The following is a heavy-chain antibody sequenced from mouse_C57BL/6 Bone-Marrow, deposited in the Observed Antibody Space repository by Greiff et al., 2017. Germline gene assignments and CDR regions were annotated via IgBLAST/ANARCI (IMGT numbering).Heavy chain of an antibody. J-gene: IGHJ3*01. CDR2: IRSKSNNYAT. CDR1: GFSFNTYA. CDR3: VRQKYGSETWFAY. D-gene: IGHD1-1*01. Sequence: DVHLVESGGGLVQPKGSLKLSCAASGFSFNTYAMNWVRQAPGKGLEWVARIRSKSNNYATYYADSVKDRFTISRDDSESMLYLQMNNLKTEDTAMYYCVRQKYGSETWFAYWGQGTLVTVSA. V-gene: IGHV10-1*01.